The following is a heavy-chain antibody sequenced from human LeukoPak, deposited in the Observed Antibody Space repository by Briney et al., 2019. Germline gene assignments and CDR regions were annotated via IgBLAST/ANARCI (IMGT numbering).Heavy chain of an antibody. D-gene: IGHD3-3*01. CDR2: ISGSGGST. Sequence: GGSLRLPCAASGFTFSSYAMSWVRQAPGKGLEWVSAISGSGGSTYYADSVKGRFTISRDNSKNTLYLQMNSLRAEDTAVYYCAKDPLAYDFWSGYPSDYWGQGTLVTVSS. J-gene: IGHJ4*02. V-gene: IGHV3-23*01. CDR3: AKDPLAYDFWSGYPSDY. CDR1: GFTFSSYA.